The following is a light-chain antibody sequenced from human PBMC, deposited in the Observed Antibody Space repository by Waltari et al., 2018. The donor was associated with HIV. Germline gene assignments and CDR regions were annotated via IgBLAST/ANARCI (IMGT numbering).Light chain of an antibody. CDR1: NSTIGTNY. V-gene: IGLV1-51*01. Sequence: SVLTHPPSASAAPVQKVTIPCSVSNSTIGTNYVHWYQQLPGTAPKLPIYDNNKRPSGMPDRFSGSKSGTSATLGITGLQTGDEADYYCESWDSSLSGVVFGGGTKLTVL. CDR2: DNN. J-gene: IGLJ2*01. CDR3: ESWDSSLSGVV.